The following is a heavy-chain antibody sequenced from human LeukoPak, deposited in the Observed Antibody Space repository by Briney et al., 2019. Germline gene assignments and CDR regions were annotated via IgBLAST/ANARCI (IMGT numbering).Heavy chain of an antibody. CDR1: GYTFTNYY. Sequence: ASVKFSCKASGYTFTNYYVHWVRQAPGQGLAWMGVINPSGGSTNYAQKFQGRVTMTRHTSTSTDYMELSGLRSEDTAVYYCARDSTVATFRGCVDPWGQGTLVTVSS. D-gene: IGHD4-17*01. J-gene: IGHJ5*02. V-gene: IGHV1-46*01. CDR3: ARDSTVATFRGCVDP. CDR2: INPSGGST.